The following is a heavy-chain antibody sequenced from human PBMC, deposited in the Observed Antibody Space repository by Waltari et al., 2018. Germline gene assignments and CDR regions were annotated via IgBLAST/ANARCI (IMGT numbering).Heavy chain of an antibody. V-gene: IGHV3-7*01. Sequence: EVQLVESGGDLVQPGGCLRLCCEASGLPFSSDWMSWVRQAPGKGLEWVADIKKDGSEKYYVGSVRGRFTISRDNAKNSLYLQMNSLRAEDTAVYYCVRQTTTSYYYNYMDVWGKGTTVTISS. CDR2: IKKDGSEK. CDR1: GLPFSSDW. CDR3: VRQTTTSYYYNYMDV. D-gene: IGHD1-26*01. J-gene: IGHJ6*03.